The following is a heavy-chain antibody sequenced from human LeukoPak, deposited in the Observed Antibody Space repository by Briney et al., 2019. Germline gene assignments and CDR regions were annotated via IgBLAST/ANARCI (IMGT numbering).Heavy chain of an antibody. D-gene: IGHD5-18*01. J-gene: IGHJ6*03. CDR3: ARDFSSYSYGYYYYYYYMDV. CDR2: ISGSSSTI. Sequence: PPGGSLRLSCAASGFTFRTYSMNWVRQAPGKGLEWISYISGSSSTIYYADSVKGRFTISRDDAKNSLYLQMNSLRAEDTAVYYCARDFSSYSYGYYYYYYYMDVWGKGTTVTVSS. CDR1: GFTFRTYS. V-gene: IGHV3-48*04.